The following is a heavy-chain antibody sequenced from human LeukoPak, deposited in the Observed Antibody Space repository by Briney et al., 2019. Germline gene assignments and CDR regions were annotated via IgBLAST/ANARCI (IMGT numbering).Heavy chain of an antibody. Sequence: GGSLRLSCAASGFTFSSYDMNCVRQAPGEGLEWVSYISSGGKTIYYADSVKGRFTISRDNAKNSLYLQMNSLRAEDTAVYYCARDPSGSLNLDFWGQGGQVTVSS. CDR1: GFTFSSYD. V-gene: IGHV3-48*03. D-gene: IGHD1-26*01. CDR3: ARDPSGSLNLDF. CDR2: ISSGGKTI. J-gene: IGHJ4*02.